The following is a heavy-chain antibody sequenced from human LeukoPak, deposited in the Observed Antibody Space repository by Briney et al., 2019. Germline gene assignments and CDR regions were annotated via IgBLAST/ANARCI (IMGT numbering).Heavy chain of an antibody. CDR3: AKDSDIAVAMGGFDY. V-gene: IGHV3-9*01. CDR2: ISWNSGSI. CDR1: GFTFDDYA. D-gene: IGHD6-19*01. J-gene: IGHJ4*02. Sequence: GRSLRLSCAASGFTFDDYAMHWVRQAPGKGLEWVSGISWNSGSIGYADSVKGRFTISRDNAKNSLYLQMNSLRAEDTALYYCAKDSDIAVAMGGFDYWGQGTLVTVSS.